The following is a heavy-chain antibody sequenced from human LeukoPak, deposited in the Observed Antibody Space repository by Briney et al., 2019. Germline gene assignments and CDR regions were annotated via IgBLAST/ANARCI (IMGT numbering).Heavy chain of an antibody. D-gene: IGHD5-24*01. CDR2: ISSSSSYI. CDR3: AIMVEMATIDSGDGAFDI. CDR1: GFTFSSYS. V-gene: IGHV3-21*05. Sequence: MSGGSLRLSCAASGFTFSSYSMNWVRQAPGKGLEWVSYISSSSSYIYYADSVKGRFTISRDNAKNSLYLQMNSLRAEDTAVYYCAIMVEMATIDSGDGAFDIWGQGTMVTVSS. J-gene: IGHJ3*02.